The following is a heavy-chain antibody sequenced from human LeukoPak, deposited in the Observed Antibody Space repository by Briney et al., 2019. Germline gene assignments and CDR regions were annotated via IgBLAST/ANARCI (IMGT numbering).Heavy chain of an antibody. CDR2: FYPGDSDT. CDR1: GYNFTNYW. D-gene: IGHD6-6*01. CDR3: ARRSSIAPRLFDY. Sequence: GESLKISCKGSGYNFTNYWIDWVRQMPGKGLEWMGIFYPGDSDTRYSPSFQGQVTFSADESISTAYLQWSSLKASDTAIYYCARRSSIAPRLFDYWGQGTLVTVSS. J-gene: IGHJ4*02. V-gene: IGHV5-51*01.